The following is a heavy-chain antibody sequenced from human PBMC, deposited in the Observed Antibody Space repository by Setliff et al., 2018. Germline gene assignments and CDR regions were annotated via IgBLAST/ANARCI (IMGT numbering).Heavy chain of an antibody. CDR3: ARGLSYYDSSGYLLAPYAFDI. D-gene: IGHD3-22*01. CDR1: DFSINSGYY. Sequence: SETLSLTCSVSDFSINSGYYWGWIRQSPGEGLEWIGSIYRNGNTYYNPSLKSRVTMSVDTSKNQFSLKLSSVTAADTAVYYCARGLSYYDSSGYLLAPYAFDIWGQGTMVTVS. CDR2: IYRNGNT. V-gene: IGHV4-38-2*02. J-gene: IGHJ3*02.